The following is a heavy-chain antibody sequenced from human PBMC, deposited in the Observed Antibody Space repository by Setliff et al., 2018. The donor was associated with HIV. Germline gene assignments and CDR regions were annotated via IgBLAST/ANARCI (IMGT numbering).Heavy chain of an antibody. J-gene: IGHJ4*02. D-gene: IGHD2-15*01. Sequence: PSETLSLTCTVSGGSIGGYHWSWVRQPPGRGLEWIGYVSHSGSTSYNPSLNSRVTMSVDTSRDQFSLKVRSVTAADTAVYYCARGYPHYCSGGICVPRFYYFDYWGQGTLVTVSS. CDR2: VSHSGST. CDR3: ARGYPHYCSGGICVPRFYYFDY. CDR1: GGSIGGYH. V-gene: IGHV4-59*01.